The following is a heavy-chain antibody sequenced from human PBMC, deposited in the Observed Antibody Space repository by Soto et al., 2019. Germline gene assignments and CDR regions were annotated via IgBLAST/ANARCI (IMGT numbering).Heavy chain of an antibody. J-gene: IGHJ6*02. CDR2: IKSKTDGGTT. V-gene: IGHV3-15*07. CDR3: TTDQSATVTTWHAAYHYYGMDV. CDR1: GFTFSNAW. D-gene: IGHD4-17*01. Sequence: PGGSLRLSCAASGFTFSNAWMNWVRQAPGKGLEWVGRIKSKTDGGTTDYAAPVKGRFTISRDDSKNTLYLQMNSLKTEDTAVYYCTTDQSATVTTWHAAYHYYGMDVWGQETAVTISS.